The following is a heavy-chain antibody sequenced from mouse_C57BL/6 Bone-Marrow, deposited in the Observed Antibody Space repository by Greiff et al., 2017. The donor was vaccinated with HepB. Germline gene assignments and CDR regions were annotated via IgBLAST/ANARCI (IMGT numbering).Heavy chain of an antibody. Sequence: VQLQQSDAELVKPGASVKISCKVSGYTFTDHTIHWMKQRPEQGLEWIGYIYPRDGSTNYNEKFKSKATLTVDTSSSTAYMQLSSLTSEDSAVYYCARGGYYGSSYAMDYWGQGTSVTVSS. CDR1: GYTFTDHT. CDR2: IYPRDGST. CDR3: ARGGYYGSSYAMDY. J-gene: IGHJ4*01. D-gene: IGHD1-1*01. V-gene: IGHV1-78*01.